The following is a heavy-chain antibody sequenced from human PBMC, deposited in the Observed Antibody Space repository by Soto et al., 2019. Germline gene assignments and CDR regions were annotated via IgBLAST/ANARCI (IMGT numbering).Heavy chain of an antibody. J-gene: IGHJ3*02. D-gene: IGHD2-2*01. CDR1: GYTFTNYA. Sequence: QVQLVQSGAEVKKPGASVKVSCKASGYTFTNYAMHWVRQPPGQRPEWMGWINAGNGNTKFSQRFQGRVTITRNTSANIGYMELSSLTSEDTAVYYCARAGFCSTTSCSDAFDIWGQGTMVTVSS. CDR2: INAGNGNT. V-gene: IGHV1-3*01. CDR3: ARAGFCSTTSCSDAFDI.